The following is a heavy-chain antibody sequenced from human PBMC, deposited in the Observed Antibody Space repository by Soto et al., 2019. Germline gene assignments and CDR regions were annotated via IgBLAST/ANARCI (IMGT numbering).Heavy chain of an antibody. CDR2: IDNSGNT. Sequence: ETLSLTCTVSDGSISTYFCNWIRQPAGKGLEWIGRIDNSGNTNYNPSLKSRVTMSADTSRNQFSLKLNSVTAADTAVYYCARGGQDFWSGPFDYWGQGALVTVSS. V-gene: IGHV4-4*07. J-gene: IGHJ4*02. CDR3: ARGGQDFWSGPFDY. CDR1: DGSISTYF. D-gene: IGHD3-3*01.